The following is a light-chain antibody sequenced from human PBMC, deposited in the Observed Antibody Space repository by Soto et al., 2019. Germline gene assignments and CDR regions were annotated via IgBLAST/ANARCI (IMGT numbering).Light chain of an antibody. CDR2: DAS. CDR1: QSISKW. V-gene: IGKV1-5*01. CDR3: QQYNTFGT. J-gene: IGKJ1*01. Sequence: EIPMTQSPSTLSASVGDRVTITCRASQSISKWLAWYQQKPGKAPNLLIYDASSLRSGVPSRFSGSGSGTEFTLTISSLQPDDLATYYCQQYNTFGTFGQGTTVEIK.